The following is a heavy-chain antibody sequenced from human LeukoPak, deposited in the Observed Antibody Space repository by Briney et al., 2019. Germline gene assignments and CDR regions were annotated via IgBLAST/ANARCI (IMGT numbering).Heavy chain of an antibody. V-gene: IGHV4-59*11. CDR1: GGSISSHY. Sequence: SETLSLTCTVSGGSISSHYWSWIRQPPGKGLEWIGYIYYSGSTNYNPSLKSRVTISVDTSKNQFSLKLSFVTAADTAVYYCARDVGGYFDYWGQGTLVTVSS. J-gene: IGHJ4*02. D-gene: IGHD3-16*01. CDR2: IYYSGST. CDR3: ARDVGGYFDY.